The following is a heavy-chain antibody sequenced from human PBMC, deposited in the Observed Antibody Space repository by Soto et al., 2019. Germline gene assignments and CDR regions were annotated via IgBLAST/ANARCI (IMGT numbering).Heavy chain of an antibody. Sequence: QVQLQQWGAGLLKPSETLSLTCAVYGGSFSGYYWSWIRQPPGKGLEWIGEINHSGSINYNPSLKSRVTISVDTSKNQFSLKLSSVTAADTAVYYCARRSAAGPWGQGTLVTASS. D-gene: IGHD6-25*01. CDR2: INHSGSI. V-gene: IGHV4-34*01. J-gene: IGHJ5*02. CDR1: GGSFSGYY. CDR3: ARRSAAGP.